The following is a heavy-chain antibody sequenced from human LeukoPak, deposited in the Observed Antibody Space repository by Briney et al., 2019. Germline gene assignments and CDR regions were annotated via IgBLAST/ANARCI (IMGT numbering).Heavy chain of an antibody. J-gene: IGHJ4*02. CDR2: IYPGASDS. V-gene: IGHV5-51*01. CDR1: EYRFTSYW. Sequence: GESLKISCKGSEYRFTSYWIAWVRQMPGKGLEWTGIIYPGASDSRYGPSFQGQVTVSADKSISTAYLQWSSLKPSDTAMYYCARLNSARGTIDYWGQGTLVTVSS. CDR3: ARLNSARGTIDY. D-gene: IGHD1-7*01.